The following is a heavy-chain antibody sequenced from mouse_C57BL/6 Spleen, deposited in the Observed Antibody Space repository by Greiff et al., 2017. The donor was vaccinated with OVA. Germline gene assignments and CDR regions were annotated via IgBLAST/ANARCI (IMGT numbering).Heavy chain of an antibody. Sequence: QVQLQQPGAELVKPGASVKLSCKASGYTFTSYWMHWVKQRPGQGLEWIGMIHPNSGSTNYNEKFKSKATLTVDKSSSTAYMQLSSVTSEDSAVYYCADGTTVVPYAMDYWGQGTSVTVSS. CDR3: ADGTTVVPYAMDY. CDR2: IHPNSGST. CDR1: GYTFTSYW. J-gene: IGHJ4*01. D-gene: IGHD1-1*01. V-gene: IGHV1-64*01.